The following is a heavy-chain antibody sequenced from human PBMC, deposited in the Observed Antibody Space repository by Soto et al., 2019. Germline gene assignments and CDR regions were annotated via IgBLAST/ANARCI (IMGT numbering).Heavy chain of an antibody. CDR3: ARDANGYGMDV. Sequence: QMKLVQSGAEVKEPGASVRISCKASGYIFTRYYMYWVRQAPGQGLEWMGIINPAGGAANYAQKLQGRVTMTGDTCTSTVYMELRSLRSDDTATYYCARDANGYGMDVWGQGTTVTVSS. V-gene: IGHV1-46*04. J-gene: IGHJ6*02. CDR2: INPAGGAA. CDR1: GYIFTRYY.